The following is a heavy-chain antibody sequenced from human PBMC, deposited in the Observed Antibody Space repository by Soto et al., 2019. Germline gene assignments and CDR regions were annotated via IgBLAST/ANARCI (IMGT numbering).Heavy chain of an antibody. CDR2: IIPISETT. J-gene: IGHJ6*02. CDR1: GGTFSSYA. CDR3: ARSQGSSTSLEIYYYYYYSMDV. Sequence: QVQLVQSGAEVKKPGSSVKVSCKASGGTFSSYAISWVRQAPGQGLEWMGGIIPISETTNYAQKFQGRVTITADESKSTAYMELSSLRSGDTAVYYCARSQGSSTSLEIYYYYYYSMDVWGQGTTVTVSS. D-gene: IGHD2-2*01. V-gene: IGHV1-69*01.